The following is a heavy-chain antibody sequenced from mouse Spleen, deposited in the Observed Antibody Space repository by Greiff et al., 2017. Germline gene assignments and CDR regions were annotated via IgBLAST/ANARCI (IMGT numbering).Heavy chain of an antibody. CDR3: TRDPNYYGSSYGFAY. CDR1: GFTFSSYA. V-gene: IGHV5-6-5*01. J-gene: IGHJ3*01. Sequence: EVMLVESGGGLVKPGGSLKLSCAASGFTFSSYAMSWVRQTPEKRLEWVASISSGGSTYYPDSVKGRFTISRDNARNILYLQMSSLKSEDTAMYYCTRDPNYYGSSYGFAYWGQGTLVTVSA. CDR2: ISSGGST. D-gene: IGHD1-1*01.